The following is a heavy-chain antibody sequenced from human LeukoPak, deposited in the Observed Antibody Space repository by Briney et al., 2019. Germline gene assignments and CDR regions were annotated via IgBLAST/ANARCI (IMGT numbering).Heavy chain of an antibody. CDR3: ARDLVVYALDY. D-gene: IGHD2-8*01. J-gene: IGHJ4*02. CDR1: GYTFTSYG. Sequence: ASVKVSCKASGYTFTSYGISWVRQAPGQGLEWMGIIDPSGGSTSYAQKFQGRVTMTRDMSTSTVYMELSSLRSEDTAVYYCARDLVVYALDYWGQGTLVTVSS. V-gene: IGHV1-46*01. CDR2: IDPSGGST.